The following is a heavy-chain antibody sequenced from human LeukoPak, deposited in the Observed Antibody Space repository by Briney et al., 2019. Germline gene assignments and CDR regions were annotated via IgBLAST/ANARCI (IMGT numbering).Heavy chain of an antibody. D-gene: IGHD6-19*01. CDR3: ARGRGQWLESGPDY. CDR2: INHSGST. V-gene: IGHV4-34*01. Sequence: SETLSLTCAVYGGSFSGYYWSWTRQPPGKGLEWIGEINHSGSTNYNPSLKSRVTISVDTSKNQFSLKLSSVTAADTAVYYCARGRGQWLESGPDYWGQGTLVTVSS. CDR1: GGSFSGYY. J-gene: IGHJ4*02.